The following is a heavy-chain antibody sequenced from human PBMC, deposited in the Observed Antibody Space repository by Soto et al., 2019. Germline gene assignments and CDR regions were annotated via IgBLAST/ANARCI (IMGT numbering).Heavy chain of an antibody. CDR3: ARSPIYFDWLEGPDY. D-gene: IGHD3-9*01. CDR2: IYSGGST. V-gene: IGHV3-66*01. J-gene: IGHJ4*02. Sequence: GGSLRLSCAASGFTVSSNYMSWVRQAPGKGLEWVSVIYSGGSTYYADSVKGRFTISRDNSKNTLYLQMNSLRAEDTAVYYCARSPIYFDWLEGPDYWGQGTLVTVSS. CDR1: GFTVSSNY.